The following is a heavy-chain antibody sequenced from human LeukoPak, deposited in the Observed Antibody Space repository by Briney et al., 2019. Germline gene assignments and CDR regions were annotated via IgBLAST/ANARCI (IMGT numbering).Heavy chain of an antibody. V-gene: IGHV3-21*01. CDR3: ARERGNEYYFDY. J-gene: IGHJ4*02. CDR2: ISSSSSYI. D-gene: IGHD1-1*01. CDR1: GFTFSSYS. Sequence: GGSLRLSCAASGFTFSSYSMNWVRQAPGKGLEWVSSISSSSSYIYYADSVKGRFAISRDNAKNSLYLQMNSLRAEDTAVYYCARERGNEYYFDYWGQGTLVTVSS.